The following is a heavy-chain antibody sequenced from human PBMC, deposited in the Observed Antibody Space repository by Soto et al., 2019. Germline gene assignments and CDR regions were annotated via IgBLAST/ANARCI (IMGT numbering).Heavy chain of an antibody. J-gene: IGHJ4*02. Sequence: QVHLVQSGAEVKKPGASVKVSCKGSGYGFTTYGITWVRQAPGQGLEWMAWISAHNGNTNYAQKLQGRVTVTRDTSTSSAYMELRSLRSDDTAVYYCARGRYGAYWGKGALVTVSS. CDR3: ARGRYGAY. D-gene: IGHD3-10*01. CDR1: GYGFTTYG. V-gene: IGHV1-18*01. CDR2: ISAHNGNT.